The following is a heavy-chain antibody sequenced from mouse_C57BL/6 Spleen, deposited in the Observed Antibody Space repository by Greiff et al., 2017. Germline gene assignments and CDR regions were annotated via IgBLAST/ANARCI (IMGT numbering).Heavy chain of an antibody. J-gene: IGHJ3*01. CDR2: IYPGDGDT. D-gene: IGHD3-2*02. V-gene: IGHV1-82*01. Sequence: VQLQQSGPELVKPGASVKISCKASGYAFSSSWMNWVKQRPGKGLEWIGRIYPGDGDTNYNGKFKGKATLTADKSSSTAYMQLSSLTSEDSAVYFCARDSSCPWFAYWGQGTLVTVSA. CDR1: GYAFSSSW. CDR3: ARDSSCPWFAY.